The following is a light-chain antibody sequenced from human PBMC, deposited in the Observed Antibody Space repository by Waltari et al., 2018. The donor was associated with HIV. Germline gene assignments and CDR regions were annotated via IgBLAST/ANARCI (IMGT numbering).Light chain of an antibody. J-gene: IGKJ1*01. CDR2: GAS. V-gene: IGKV3-20*01. Sequence: EIALTQSPGTLSLSPGERATLPCRASQTIGTPYLGWYQQKPGQAPRLLIYGASNRATGIPDRFSGSGSGTDFTLTISSLEPEDCAVYYCQQYIGSPRTFGQGTKVELK. CDR3: QQYIGSPRT. CDR1: QTIGTPY.